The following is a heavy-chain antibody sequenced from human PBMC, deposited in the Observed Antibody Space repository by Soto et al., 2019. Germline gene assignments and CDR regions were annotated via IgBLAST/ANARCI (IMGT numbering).Heavy chain of an antibody. J-gene: IGHJ6*01. CDR1: GDSVSSNSAA. Sequence: QVQLQQSGPGLVKPSQTLSLTCAISGDSVSSNSAAWNWIRQSPSRGLEWLGRTYYRSKWYNDYAVSVQSRITINPDTSKNQFSLQLNSVTPEDTAVYYCARDSYSLPGFGDQDGMDVWGQGTTVTVSS. CDR3: ARDSYSLPGFGDQDGMDV. CDR2: TYYRSKWYN. V-gene: IGHV6-1*01. D-gene: IGHD3-10*01.